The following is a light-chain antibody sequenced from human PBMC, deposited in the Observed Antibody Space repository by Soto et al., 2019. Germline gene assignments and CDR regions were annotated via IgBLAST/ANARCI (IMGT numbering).Light chain of an antibody. CDR2: DAA. CDR1: KRISRF. Sequence: GDRVTITCWSSKRISRFLAWYEQKPGGAPKLLIFDAANLGSGFPSRFSGGGSETEFTLTFCSLQPDDFASYHCQQYNIYPYAFGQGTKVEI. CDR3: QQYNIYPYA. J-gene: IGKJ2*01. V-gene: IGKV1-5*01.